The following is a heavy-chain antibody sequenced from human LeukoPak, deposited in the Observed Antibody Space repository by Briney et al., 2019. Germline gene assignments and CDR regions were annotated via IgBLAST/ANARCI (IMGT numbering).Heavy chain of an antibody. CDR1: GGSFSGYY. CDR3: ARGRGRLVSWLQLGYYFDY. CDR2: INHSGGT. D-gene: IGHD5-24*01. V-gene: IGHV4-34*01. J-gene: IGHJ4*02. Sequence: TSETLSLTCAVYGGSFSGYYWSWIRQPPGKGLEWIGEINHSGGTNYNPSLKSRVTISVDTSNNQFSLKLSSVTAADTAVYYCARGRGRLVSWLQLGYYFDYWGQGTLVTASS.